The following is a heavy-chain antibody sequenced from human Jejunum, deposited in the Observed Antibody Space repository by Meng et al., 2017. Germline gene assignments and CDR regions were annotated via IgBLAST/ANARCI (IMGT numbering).Heavy chain of an antibody. D-gene: IGHD3-22*01. V-gene: IGHV3-30*09. J-gene: IGHJ4*02. CDR3: ARSYFDGSGRFDW. Sequence: GGSLRLSCATSGFTFSSHVMHWVRQAPGKGLEWVAIVFYDGSNKYYADSVNGRFVISRDNSENTLYLQMNSLRVEDTATYYCARSYFDGSGRFDWWGQGTLVTVSS. CDR2: VFYDGSNK. CDR1: GFTFSSHV.